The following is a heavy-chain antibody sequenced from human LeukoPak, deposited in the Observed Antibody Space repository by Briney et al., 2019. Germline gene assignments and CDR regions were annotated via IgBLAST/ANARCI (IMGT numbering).Heavy chain of an antibody. Sequence: SETLSLTCTVSGGSISSYYWSWIRQPPGKGLEWIGYIYYSGSTNYNPSLKSRVTISVDTSKNQFSLKLSSVTAADTAGYYCARRYCRRTSCPPDYYYMDVWGKGTTVTVSS. J-gene: IGHJ6*03. D-gene: IGHD2-2*01. CDR3: ARRYCRRTSCPPDYYYMDV. CDR1: GGSISSYY. V-gene: IGHV4-59*08. CDR2: IYYSGST.